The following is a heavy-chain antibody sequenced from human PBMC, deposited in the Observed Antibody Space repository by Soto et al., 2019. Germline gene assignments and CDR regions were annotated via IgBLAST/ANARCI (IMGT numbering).Heavy chain of an antibody. V-gene: IGHV3-30-3*01. J-gene: IGHJ4*02. Sequence: QVQLVESGGGVVQPGRSLRLSCAASGFTFSSYAMHWVRQAPGKGLEWVAVISYDGSNKYYADSVKGRFTISRDNSKNTLYLQMNSLRAEDTAVYYCARDKKVNQDTAIVYLGYWGKGTLVTVSS. CDR1: GFTFSSYA. CDR2: ISYDGSNK. CDR3: ARDKKVNQDTAIVYLGY. D-gene: IGHD5-18*01.